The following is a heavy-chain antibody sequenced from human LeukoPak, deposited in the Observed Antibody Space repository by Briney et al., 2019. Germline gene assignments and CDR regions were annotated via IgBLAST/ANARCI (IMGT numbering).Heavy chain of an antibody. J-gene: IGHJ4*02. CDR2: IYYSGST. V-gene: IGHV4-59*02. CDR1: GDSVNTYY. CDR3: ARAAPQYDSSGYYFDY. Sequence: PSETLSLTCTVSGDSVNTYYWSWIRQPPGGGLEVIGYIYYSGSTNYNPSLKSRVTTSVDTSKNQFSLKLSSVTAADTAVYYCARAAPQYDSSGYYFDYWGQGTLVTVSS. D-gene: IGHD3-22*01.